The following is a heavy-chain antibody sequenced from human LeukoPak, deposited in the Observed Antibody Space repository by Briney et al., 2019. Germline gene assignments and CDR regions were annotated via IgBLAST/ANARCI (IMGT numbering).Heavy chain of an antibody. Sequence: GGSLRLSCAASGFTVSSSYMSWVRQAPGKGLEWVSVIYSGGRTYYADSVKGRFTISRDNSKNTLYLQMNSLRVEDTAVYYCAKGVAAAGDYWGQGTLVTVSS. J-gene: IGHJ4*02. CDR2: IYSGGRT. D-gene: IGHD6-13*01. V-gene: IGHV3-53*01. CDR3: AKGVAAAGDY. CDR1: GFTVSSSY.